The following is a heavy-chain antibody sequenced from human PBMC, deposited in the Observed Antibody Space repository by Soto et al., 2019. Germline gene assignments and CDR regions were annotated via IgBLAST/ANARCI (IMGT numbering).Heavy chain of an antibody. D-gene: IGHD4-17*01. J-gene: IGHJ5*02. V-gene: IGHV4-59*08. CDR1: GGSISSYY. Sequence: PSETLSLTCTVSGGSISSYYWSWIRQPPGKGLEWIGYIYYSGSTNYNPSLKSRVTISVDTSKNQFSLKLSSVTAADTAVYYCARRYGGALDLWAQGTLVTVSS. CDR3: ARRYGGALDL. CDR2: IYYSGST.